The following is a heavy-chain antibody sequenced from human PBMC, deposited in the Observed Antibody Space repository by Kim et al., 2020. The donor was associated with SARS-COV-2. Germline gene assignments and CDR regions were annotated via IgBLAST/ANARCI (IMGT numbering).Heavy chain of an antibody. CDR3: ARDPTNSSAYYYYGMDV. Sequence: SVKVSCKASGGTFSSYAISWVRQAPGQGLEWMGGIIPIFGTANYAQKFQGRVTITADESTSTAYMELSSLRSEDTAVYYCARDPTNSSAYYYYGMDVWGQGTTVTVSS. J-gene: IGHJ6*02. D-gene: IGHD6-25*01. V-gene: IGHV1-69*13. CDR1: GGTFSSYA. CDR2: IIPIFGTA.